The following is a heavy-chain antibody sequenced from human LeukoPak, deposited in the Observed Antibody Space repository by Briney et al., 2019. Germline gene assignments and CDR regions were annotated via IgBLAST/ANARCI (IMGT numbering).Heavy chain of an antibody. CDR2: VSGSGGST. Sequence: PVGSLRLSCAASGSTFSNYAMSWVRQAPGKGLEWVSSVSGSGGSTYYADSVKGRFTISRDNSKNTLYLQMNSLRVEDTATYYCANTVTTTGGFWGQGTLVTVSS. V-gene: IGHV3-23*01. D-gene: IGHD4-11*01. J-gene: IGHJ1*01. CDR1: GSTFSNYA. CDR3: ANTVTTTGGF.